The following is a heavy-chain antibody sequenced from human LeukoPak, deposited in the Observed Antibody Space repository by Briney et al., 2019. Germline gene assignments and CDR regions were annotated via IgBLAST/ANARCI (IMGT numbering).Heavy chain of an antibody. J-gene: IGHJ3*02. D-gene: IGHD1-26*01. V-gene: IGHV1-69*13. CDR2: IIPIFGAA. CDR3: ARVKSSSVDAFDI. Sequence: GASVKVSCMASGGTFSSYAISWVRQAPGQGLEWMGGIIPIFGAANYAQKFQGRVTITADESTSTAYMELSSLRSEDTAVYYCARVKSSSVDAFDIWGQGTMVTVSS. CDR1: GGTFSSYA.